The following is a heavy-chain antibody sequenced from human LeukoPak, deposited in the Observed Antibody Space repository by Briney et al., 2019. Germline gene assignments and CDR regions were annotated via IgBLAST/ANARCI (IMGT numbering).Heavy chain of an antibody. Sequence: PSETLSLTCAGYGGSFSGYYWSWIRQPPGKGLEWIWESNHSGSTNYNPSLKSRVTISVDTSKNQFSLKLSSVTAADTAVYYCARGRKDIVVVPAAIFNYWGQGTLVTVSS. CDR2: SNHSGST. J-gene: IGHJ4*02. D-gene: IGHD2-2*01. CDR3: ARGRKDIVVVPAAIFNY. V-gene: IGHV4-34*01. CDR1: GGSFSGYY.